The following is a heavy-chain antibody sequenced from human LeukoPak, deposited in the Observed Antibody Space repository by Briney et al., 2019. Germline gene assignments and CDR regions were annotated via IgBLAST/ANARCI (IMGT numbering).Heavy chain of an antibody. CDR1: GFTFSNYA. D-gene: IGHD3-9*01. CDR2: ILGSGGST. Sequence: GGSLRLSCAASGFTFSNYAMSWVRQAPGKGLEWVSAILGSGGSTYYADSVKGRFTVSRDNSKSTLYLQMNSLRAEDTALYYCAKWGDYDILTGYYVPDYWGQGTLVTVSS. CDR3: AKWGDYDILTGYYVPDY. V-gene: IGHV3-23*01. J-gene: IGHJ4*02.